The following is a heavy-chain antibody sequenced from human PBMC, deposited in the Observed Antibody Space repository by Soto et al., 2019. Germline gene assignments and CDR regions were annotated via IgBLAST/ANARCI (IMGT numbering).Heavy chain of an antibody. V-gene: IGHV3-33*01. CDR2: IWYDGSNK. CDR1: GFTFSSYG. CDR3: ARGVWNFRDPYYYYGMDV. D-gene: IGHD1-7*01. J-gene: IGHJ6*02. Sequence: GGSLRLSCAASGFTFSSYGMHWVRQAPGKGLEWVAVIWYDGSNKYYADSVKGRFTVSRDNSKNTLYLQMNSLRAEDTAVYYCARGVWNFRDPYYYYGMDVWGQGTTVTSP.